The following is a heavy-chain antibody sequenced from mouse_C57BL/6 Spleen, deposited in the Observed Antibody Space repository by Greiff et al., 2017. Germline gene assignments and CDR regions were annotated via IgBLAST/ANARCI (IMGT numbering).Heavy chain of an antibody. V-gene: IGHV1-80*01. CDR2: IYPGDGDT. J-gene: IGHJ1*03. CDR1: GYAFSSYW. D-gene: IGHD4-1*01. Sequence: QLQQSGAELVKPGASVKISCKASGYAFSSYWMNWVKQRPGKGLEWIGQIYPGDGDTNYNGKFKGKATLTADKSSSTAYMQLSSLTSEDSAVYFCARLTGTNWYFDVWGTGTTVTVSS. CDR3: ARLTGTNWYFDV.